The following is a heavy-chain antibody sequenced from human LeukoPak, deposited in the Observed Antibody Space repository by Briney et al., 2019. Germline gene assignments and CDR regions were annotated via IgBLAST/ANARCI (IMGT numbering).Heavy chain of an antibody. Sequence: SGPTLVILTQTLTLTCAFSGFSLSTSGVGVGWIRQPPGKALEWLALIYWDDDKRYTPSLVGRLTITKDTSANQVVLTVTNMDPVDTATYYCAHRFLLSGYYGIFDYWGQGALVTVSS. J-gene: IGHJ4*02. CDR2: IYWDDDK. V-gene: IGHV2-5*02. CDR1: GFSLSTSGVG. D-gene: IGHD3-3*01. CDR3: AHRFLLSGYYGIFDY.